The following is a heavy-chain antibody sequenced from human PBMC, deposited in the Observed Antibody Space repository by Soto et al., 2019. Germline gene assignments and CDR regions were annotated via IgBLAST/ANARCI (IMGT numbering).Heavy chain of an antibody. J-gene: IGHJ5*02. V-gene: IGHV4-30-2*01. Sequence: QLQLQESGSGLVNPSPTLSLTCAVSGGSISSGGYSWSWIRQPPGKGPEWLGYIYHRGSTYYNPSLKRRVALSVDRSKNQYSLKLSAVTAADTAVYYCAGTGTTSYNWFDPWGQGTLVTVSS. CDR2: IYHRGST. CDR1: GGSISSGGYS. CDR3: AGTGTTSYNWFDP. D-gene: IGHD1-7*01.